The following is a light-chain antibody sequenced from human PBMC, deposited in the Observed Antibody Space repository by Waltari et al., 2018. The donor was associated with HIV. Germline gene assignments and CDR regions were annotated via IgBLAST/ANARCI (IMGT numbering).Light chain of an antibody. CDR1: QNVDDK. CDR2: HSS. Sequence: DIVLTQSPATISVSPGGRVTVSCRASQNVDDKLAWYQQKPGQSPRLPIYHSSARAAGVPTRFGGAGSATNFTLTITSLQSEDFALYFCQQYHHWPPLTFGGGSRVELK. V-gene: IGKV3D-15*01. J-gene: IGKJ4*01. CDR3: QQYHHWPPLT.